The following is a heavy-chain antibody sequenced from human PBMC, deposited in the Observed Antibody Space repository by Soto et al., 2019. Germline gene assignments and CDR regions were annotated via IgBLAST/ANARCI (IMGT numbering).Heavy chain of an antibody. CDR1: GFTFSSYS. CDR2: ISSSSSYI. J-gene: IGHJ4*02. Sequence: GGSLRLSCAASGFTFSSYSMNWVRQAPGKGLEWVSSISSSSSYIYYADSVKGRFTISRDNSKNTLYLKMNSLRAEDTAVYYCARDFLTYGSGSYYDYWGQGTLVTVSS. CDR3: ARDFLTYGSGSYYDY. V-gene: IGHV3-21*01. D-gene: IGHD3-10*01.